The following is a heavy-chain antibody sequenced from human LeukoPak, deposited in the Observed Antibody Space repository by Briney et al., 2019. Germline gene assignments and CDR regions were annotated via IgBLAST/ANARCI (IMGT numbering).Heavy chain of an antibody. V-gene: IGHV4-34*01. CDR2: INHSGST. CDR1: GGSFSGYY. Sequence: SETLSLTCAVYGGSFSGYYWSWIRQPPGKGLEWIGEINHSGSTNYNPSLKSRVTISVDTSKNQFSLKLSSVTAADMAVYYCARGLNGIQLWFRFDYWGQGTLVTVSS. D-gene: IGHD5-18*01. CDR3: ARGLNGIQLWFRFDY. J-gene: IGHJ4*02.